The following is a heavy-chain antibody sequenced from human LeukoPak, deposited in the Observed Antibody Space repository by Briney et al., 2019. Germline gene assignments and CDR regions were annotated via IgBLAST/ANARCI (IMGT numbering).Heavy chain of an antibody. V-gene: IGHV4-59*01. J-gene: IGHJ4*02. Sequence: SETLSLTCTVSGGSISGWYWSWIRQPPGKGLEWIGNIYGSGYTNYNPSLKSRVTMSIDTSKNHFSLKLTSVTTADTATYYCARETSLAGFASGLGFNYWGQGILVSVSS. CDR1: GGSISGWY. D-gene: IGHD6-19*01. CDR3: ARETSLAGFASGLGFNY. CDR2: IYGSGYT.